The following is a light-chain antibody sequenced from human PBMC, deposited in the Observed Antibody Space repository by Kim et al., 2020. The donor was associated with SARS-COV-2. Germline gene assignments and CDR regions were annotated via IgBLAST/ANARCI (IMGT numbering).Light chain of an antibody. J-gene: IGLJ2*01. CDR2: YDS. Sequence: PGKTGRITCGGNSIGRKSVHWYQQKPGQAPVLVINYDSDRPSGIPERFSGSNSGNTATLTISRVEAGDEADYYCQVWDSSSDHRVVFGGGTQLTVL. CDR3: QVWDSSSDHRVV. CDR1: SIGRKS. V-gene: IGLV3-21*04.